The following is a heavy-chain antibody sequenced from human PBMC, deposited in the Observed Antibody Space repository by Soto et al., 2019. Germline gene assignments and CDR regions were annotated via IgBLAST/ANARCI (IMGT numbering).Heavy chain of an antibody. J-gene: IGHJ4*02. V-gene: IGHV3-33*01. CDR2: IWYDGSNK. D-gene: IGHD3-3*01. CDR1: GFTFSSYG. CDR3: ARDEPGVYYDFWSGYYDY. Sequence: GGSLRLSCAASGFTFSSYGMHWVRQAPGKGLEWVAVIWYDGSNKYYADSVKGRFTISRDNSKNTLYLQMNSLRAEDTAVYYCARDEPGVYYDFWSGYYDYWGQGTLVTVSS.